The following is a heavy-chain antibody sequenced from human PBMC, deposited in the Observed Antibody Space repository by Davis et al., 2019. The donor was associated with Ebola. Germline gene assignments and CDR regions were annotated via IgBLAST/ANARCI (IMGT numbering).Heavy chain of an antibody. CDR3: ARDHRGMGS. V-gene: IGHV6-1*01. CDR2: TYYRSKWYN. D-gene: IGHD3-16*01. Sequence: SQTLSLTCAISGDSISSNTVAWHWIRQSPSRGLEWLGRTYYRSKWYNDYAESVKSRITINADTSKNQFSLQLNSVTRDDTGVYYCARDHRGMGSWGQGTLVIVSS. CDR1: GDSISSNTVA. J-gene: IGHJ5*02.